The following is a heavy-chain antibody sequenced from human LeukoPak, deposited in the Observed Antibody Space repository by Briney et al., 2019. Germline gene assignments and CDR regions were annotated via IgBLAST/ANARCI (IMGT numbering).Heavy chain of an antibody. D-gene: IGHD3-22*01. CDR3: ARGGYYYGYYYYYGMDV. J-gene: IGHJ6*02. CDR2: MNPNSGNT. V-gene: IGHV1-8*01. CDR1: GYTFTSYD. Sequence: ASVKVSCKASGYTFTSYDINWVRQATGQGLEWMGWMNPNSGNTGYAQKFQGRVTMTRNTSISTAYMELSSLRSEDTAVYYCARGGYYYGYYYYYGMDVRGQGTTVTVSS.